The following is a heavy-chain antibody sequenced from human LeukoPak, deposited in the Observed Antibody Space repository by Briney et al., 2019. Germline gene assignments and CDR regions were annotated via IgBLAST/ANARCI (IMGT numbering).Heavy chain of an antibody. J-gene: IGHJ2*01. CDR3: ARSGNSWYFDL. CDR1: GGSISSNNW. CDR2: IYNSGST. V-gene: IGHV4-4*02. D-gene: IGHD4-23*01. Sequence: PSETLSLTCAVYGGSISSNNWWSWVRQTPGKGLEWIGEIYNSGSTNYNPSLKSRVTISVDKSKNQFSLRLSSVTASDTAVYYCARSGNSWYFDLWGRGTLVTVSS.